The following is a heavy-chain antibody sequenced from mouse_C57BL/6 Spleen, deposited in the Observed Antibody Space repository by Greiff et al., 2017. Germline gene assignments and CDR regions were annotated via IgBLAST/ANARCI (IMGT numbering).Heavy chain of an antibody. J-gene: IGHJ4*01. V-gene: IGHV5-9-1*02. CDR2: ISSGGDYI. Sequence: EVKLVESGEGLVKPGGSLKLSCAASGFTFSSYAMSWVRQTPEKRLEWVAYISSGGDYIYYADTVKGRFTISSDNARNTLYLQMSSLKSEDTAMYYCTRDGYDYAMDYWGQGTSVTVAS. CDR1: GFTFSSYA. D-gene: IGHD2-2*01. CDR3: TRDGYDYAMDY.